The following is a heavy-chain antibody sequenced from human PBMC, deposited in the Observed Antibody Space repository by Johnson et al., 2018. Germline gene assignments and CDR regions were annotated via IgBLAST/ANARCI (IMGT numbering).Heavy chain of an antibody. J-gene: IGHJ4*01. V-gene: IGHV3-9*01. CDR2: ISWNSGSI. Sequence: VQLVQSGGGLVQPGRSLRLSCAASGFTFADYAMHWVRQAPGKGLEWISSISWNSGSIAYADSVKGRFTISRDNAKNSLSLQMNRLRVEDTALYYCAKDKAYSGYDSGPFHYWGHGPLVTVSS. D-gene: IGHD5-12*01. CDR1: GFTFADYA. CDR3: AKDKAYSGYDSGPFHY.